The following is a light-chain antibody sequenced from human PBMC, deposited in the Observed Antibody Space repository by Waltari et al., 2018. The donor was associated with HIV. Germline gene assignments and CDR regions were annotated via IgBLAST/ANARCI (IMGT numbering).Light chain of an antibody. CDR1: SRGVENSNL. V-gene: IGLV2-23*02. CDR2: EVT. Sequence: QSALTQPASVSGSPGPSIPLPCPETSRGVENSNLVSWYQHFRGKAPKLLIYEVTKRPSGISSRFSGSKSGNTASLTIFDLQAEDEATYYCCSYGSSATFVVFGGGTRVTV. J-gene: IGLJ2*01. CDR3: CSYGSSATFVV.